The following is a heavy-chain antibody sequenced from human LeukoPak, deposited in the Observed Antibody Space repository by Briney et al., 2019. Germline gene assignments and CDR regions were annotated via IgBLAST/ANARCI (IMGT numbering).Heavy chain of an antibody. CDR2: ISSSGTTT. CDR1: GFSFSFYE. CDR3: TTLTLASNFDY. Sequence: PGGSLRLSCAASGFSFSFYEIHWVRQAPGKGLEWIADISSSGTTTYYADSVKGRFTISRDNAKNSLYLQMNSLGAEDTAVYYCTTLTLASNFDYWGQGTLVTVSS. V-gene: IGHV3-48*03. D-gene: IGHD6-19*01. J-gene: IGHJ4*02.